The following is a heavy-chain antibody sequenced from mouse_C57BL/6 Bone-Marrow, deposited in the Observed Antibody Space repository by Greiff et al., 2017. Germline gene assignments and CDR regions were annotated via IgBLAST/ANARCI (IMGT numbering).Heavy chain of an antibody. CDR1: GYTFTDYN. D-gene: IGHD2-9*01. V-gene: IGHV1-22*01. CDR3: ARSYYGYPSEFAY. CDR2: INPNNGGT. Sequence: VQLQQPGPELVKPGASVKMSCKASGYTFTDYNMHWVKQSHGMSLEWIGYINPNNGGTSYNQKFKGKATMTVNKPSSTAYMELRSLTSGDSAVYYCARSYYGYPSEFAYWGQGTLVTVSA. J-gene: IGHJ3*01.